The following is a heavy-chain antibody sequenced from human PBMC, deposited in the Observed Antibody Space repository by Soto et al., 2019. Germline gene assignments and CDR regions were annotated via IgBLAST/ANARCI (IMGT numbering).Heavy chain of an antibody. V-gene: IGHV1-58*01. Sequence: SVKVSCKASGFTFESYVVHWLRQARGQRLEWIGWIVVDNGNTKYAQKVQERVTISRDMSTTTVYMELSSLRSEDTAVYYCAATNSAGALVYWGQGTQVTVSS. CDR3: AATNSAGALVY. D-gene: IGHD1-26*01. CDR2: IVVDNGNT. CDR1: GFTFESYV. J-gene: IGHJ4*02.